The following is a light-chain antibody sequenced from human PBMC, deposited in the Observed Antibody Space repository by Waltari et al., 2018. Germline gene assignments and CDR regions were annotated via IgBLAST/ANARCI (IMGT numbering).Light chain of an antibody. CDR1: QSVSSY. Sequence: VILTQSPATLSLSPGERATLSCRASQSVSSYLAWYQQKPGQAPRLLIYGASSRATGIPDRFSGSGSGTEFTLTISSLEPEDFAVYYCQKYNNSPWTFGQGTKVEIK. J-gene: IGKJ1*01. CDR2: GAS. V-gene: IGKV3-20*01. CDR3: QKYNNSPWT.